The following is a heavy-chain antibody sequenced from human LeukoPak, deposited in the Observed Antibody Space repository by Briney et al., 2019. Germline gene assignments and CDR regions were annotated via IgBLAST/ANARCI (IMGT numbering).Heavy chain of an antibody. CDR2: IYLGDSDS. Sequence: GESLKISCKVSGYSFSTYWIGWVRQMSGKGLEWMGIIYLGDSDSRYNPSFQGQITISADKSISTAYLQWSSLKASDTATYYCARSSGSGWSFFDYWGQGTLVTVSS. V-gene: IGHV5-51*01. D-gene: IGHD6-19*01. J-gene: IGHJ4*02. CDR3: ARSSGSGWSFFDY. CDR1: GYSFSTYW.